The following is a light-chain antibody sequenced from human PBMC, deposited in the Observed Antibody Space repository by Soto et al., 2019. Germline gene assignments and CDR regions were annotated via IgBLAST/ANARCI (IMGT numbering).Light chain of an antibody. J-gene: IGKJ5*01. CDR1: QDISNY. V-gene: IGKV1-33*01. Sequence: DIQMTQSPSSVSASLGDQVSIXXQASQDISNYLNWYQQKPGTAPKLXIFDASSMESGVPSRFSGSGSGTHFTLTISGLQPEDIATYFCQQYANLPITFGQGTRLEIK. CDR2: DAS. CDR3: QQYANLPIT.